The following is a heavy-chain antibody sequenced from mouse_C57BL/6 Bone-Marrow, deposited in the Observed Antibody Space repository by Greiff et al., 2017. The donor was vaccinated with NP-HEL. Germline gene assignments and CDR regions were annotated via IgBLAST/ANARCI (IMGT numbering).Heavy chain of an antibody. CDR2: IDPSDSYT. J-gene: IGHJ1*03. Sequence: QVQLQQSGAELVMPGASVKLSCKASGYTFTSYWMHGVKQRPGQGLEWIGEIDPSDSYTNYNQKLKGKSTLTVDKSSSTAYMQLSSLTSEDSAVYYCAREDYGSPWYFDVWGTGTTVTVSS. D-gene: IGHD1-1*01. CDR1: GYTFTSYW. CDR3: AREDYGSPWYFDV. V-gene: IGHV1-69*01.